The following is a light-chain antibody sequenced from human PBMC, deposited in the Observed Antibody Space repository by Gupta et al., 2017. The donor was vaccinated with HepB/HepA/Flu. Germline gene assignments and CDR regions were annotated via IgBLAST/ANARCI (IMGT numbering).Light chain of an antibody. CDR3: QQSDSTPLWT. Sequence: DIQMTQSPSSLSASVGDRVTITCRASQSISSYLNWYQQKPGKAPKLLIYAASSLQSGVPSRFSGSGSGTDFTLTISSLQPEDFATYYCQQSDSTPLWTFGQGTKVESK. J-gene: IGKJ1*01. CDR1: QSISSY. V-gene: IGKV1-39*01. CDR2: AAS.